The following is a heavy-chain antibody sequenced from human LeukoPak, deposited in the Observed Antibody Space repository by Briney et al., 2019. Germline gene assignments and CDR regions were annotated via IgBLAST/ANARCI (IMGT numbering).Heavy chain of an antibody. J-gene: IGHJ5*02. CDR2: IYTSGST. CDR1: GGSISSYY. V-gene: IGHV4-4*09. Sequence: PSETLSLTCTVSGGSISSYYWSWIRQPPGKGLEWIGYIYTSGSTNYNPSLKSRVTISVDTSKNQFSLKLSSVTAADTAVYYCARGWGYSYGIWFDPWGQGTLVTVSS. D-gene: IGHD5-18*01. CDR3: ARGWGYSYGIWFDP.